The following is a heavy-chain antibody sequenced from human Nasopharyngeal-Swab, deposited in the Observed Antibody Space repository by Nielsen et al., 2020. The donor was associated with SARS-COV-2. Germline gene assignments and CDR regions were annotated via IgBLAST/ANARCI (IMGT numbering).Heavy chain of an antibody. Sequence: RQAPGKGLEWIGYIYYSGSTYYNPSLKSRVTISVDTSKNQFSLKRSSVTAADTAVYYCARGGAARPGFDYWGQGTLVTVSS. D-gene: IGHD6-6*01. CDR3: ARGGAARPGFDY. J-gene: IGHJ4*02. CDR2: IYYSGST. V-gene: IGHV4-31*02.